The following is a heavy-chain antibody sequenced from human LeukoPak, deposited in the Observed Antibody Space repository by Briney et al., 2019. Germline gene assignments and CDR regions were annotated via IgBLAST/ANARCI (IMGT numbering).Heavy chain of an antibody. J-gene: IGHJ6*03. CDR2: INHSGST. CDR1: GGSFSGYY. D-gene: IGHD6-13*01. V-gene: IGHV4-34*01. CDR3: ARVAAGIRYYYYMDV. Sequence: PSETLSLTCAVYGGSFSGYYWSWIRQPPGKGLEWIGEINHSGSTNYNPSLKSRVTISVDTSKNQFSLKLSSVTAADTAVYYCARVAAGIRYYYYMDVWGKGTTVTISS.